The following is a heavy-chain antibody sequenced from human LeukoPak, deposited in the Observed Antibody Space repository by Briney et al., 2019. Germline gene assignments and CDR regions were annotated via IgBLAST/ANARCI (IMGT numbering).Heavy chain of an antibody. J-gene: IGHJ5*02. Sequence: SQTLSLTCAVSGDSVSSNSAAWNWIRQSPSRGLEWLGRTYYRSKWYNDYAVSVKSRITINPDTSKNQFSLQLNSVTPEDTAVYYCARAPKAVAAWGWFDPWGQGTLVTVSS. CDR2: TYYRSKWYN. CDR1: GDSVSSNSAA. CDR3: ARAPKAVAAWGWFDP. D-gene: IGHD6-19*01. V-gene: IGHV6-1*01.